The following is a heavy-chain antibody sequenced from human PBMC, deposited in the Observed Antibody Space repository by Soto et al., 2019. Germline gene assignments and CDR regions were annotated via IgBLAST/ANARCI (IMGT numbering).Heavy chain of an antibody. CDR1: GGSISSYY. CDR2: IYYSGST. J-gene: IGHJ4*02. V-gene: IGHV4-59*01. CDR3: ARGDYGDTSDY. Sequence: ETLSLTCTVSGGSISSYYWSWIRQPPGKGLEWIGYIYYSGSTNYNPSLKSRVTISVDTSKNQFSLKLTSVTAADTAVYYCARGDYGDTSDYWGQGTLVTVSS. D-gene: IGHD4-17*01.